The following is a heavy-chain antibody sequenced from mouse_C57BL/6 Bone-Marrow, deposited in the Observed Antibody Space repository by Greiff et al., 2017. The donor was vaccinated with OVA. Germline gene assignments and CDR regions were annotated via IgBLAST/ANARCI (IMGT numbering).Heavy chain of an antibody. Sequence: EVQLQQSGTVLARPGASVKMSCTTSGYTFTSYWMHWVNQRPGQGLEWIGAIYPGNSDTSYNQKFKGKAKLTAVTSASTAYMELSSLTNEDSAVYYYTSSGIYDPYFDYWGQGTTLTVSS. V-gene: IGHV1-5*01. CDR2: IYPGNSDT. J-gene: IGHJ2*01. D-gene: IGHD2-12*01. CDR3: TSSGIYDPYFDY. CDR1: GYTFTSYW.